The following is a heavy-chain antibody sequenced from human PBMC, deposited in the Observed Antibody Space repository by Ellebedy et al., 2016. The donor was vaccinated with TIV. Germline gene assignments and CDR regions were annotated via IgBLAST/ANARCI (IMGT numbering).Heavy chain of an antibody. CDR2: IIPIFGTA. V-gene: IGHV1-69*13. D-gene: IGHD2-21*02. Sequence: SVKVSXXASGGTFNTDAINWVRQAPGQGLEWMGGIIPIFGTANYAQKFQGRVTITADESTSTAYMELSSLRSEDTAVYYCASHCGGDCYIDYGMDVWGQGTTVTVSS. CDR3: ASHCGGDCYIDYGMDV. CDR1: GGTFNTDA. J-gene: IGHJ6*02.